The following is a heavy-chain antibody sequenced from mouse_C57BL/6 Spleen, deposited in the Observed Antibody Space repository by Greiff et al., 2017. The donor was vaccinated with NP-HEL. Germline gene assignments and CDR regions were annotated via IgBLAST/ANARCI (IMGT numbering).Heavy chain of an antibody. V-gene: IGHV1-20*01. CDR2: INPYNGGT. Sequence: VQLQQPGPELVKPGDSVKISCKASGYSFTGYFMNWVMQSHGKSLEWIGRINPYNGGTFYNQKFKGKATLTVDNSSSTADLELRSLTSEDSTVSYCARSVSICSYGSSDYWGQCTTLTGSS. CDR3: ARSVSICSYGSSDY. CDR1: GYSFTGYF. D-gene: IGHD1-1*01. J-gene: IGHJ2*01.